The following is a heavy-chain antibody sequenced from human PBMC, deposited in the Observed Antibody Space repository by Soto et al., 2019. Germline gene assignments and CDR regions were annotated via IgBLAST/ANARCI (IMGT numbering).Heavy chain of an antibody. CDR1: GYTFSSYA. V-gene: IGHV1-3*01. J-gene: IGHJ2*01. Sequence: QVQLVQSGAEAKKPGASVKVSCKASGYTFSSYAMHWVRQAPGQRLEWMGWINAGNGNTKYSQKFQGRVTITRDTSASTAYMGLSSLRSEDTAVYYCARGGSLYWYFDLWGRGTLVTVSS. D-gene: IGHD1-26*01. CDR3: ARGGSLYWYFDL. CDR2: INAGNGNT.